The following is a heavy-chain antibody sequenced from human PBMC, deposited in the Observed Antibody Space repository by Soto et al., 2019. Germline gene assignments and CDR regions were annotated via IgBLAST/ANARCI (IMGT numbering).Heavy chain of an antibody. CDR2: IYYSGST. CDR1: GGSISSYY. J-gene: IGHJ6*02. Sequence: QVQLQESGPGLVKPSETLSLTCTVSGGSISSYYWSWIRQPPGKGLEWIGYIYYSGSTNYNPSLKSRVTISVDTSKNQFSLKLSSVTAADTAVYCCARERDGYSYGYDYYYGMDVWGQGTTVTVSS. V-gene: IGHV4-59*01. CDR3: ARERDGYSYGYDYYYGMDV. D-gene: IGHD5-18*01.